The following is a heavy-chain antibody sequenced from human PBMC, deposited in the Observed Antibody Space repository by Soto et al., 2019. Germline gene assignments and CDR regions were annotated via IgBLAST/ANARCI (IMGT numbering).Heavy chain of an antibody. CDR1: GGSISSYD. V-gene: IGHV4-59*01. Sequence: PSETPALTFTVSGGSISSYDWSWIRQPPGKGLEWIGYIYYSGSTNYNPSLKSRVTISVDTSKNQFSLKLSSVTAADTAVYYCARLDIVATTGLDYWGQGTLVTVSS. J-gene: IGHJ4*02. CDR2: IYYSGST. CDR3: ARLDIVATTGLDY. D-gene: IGHD5-12*01.